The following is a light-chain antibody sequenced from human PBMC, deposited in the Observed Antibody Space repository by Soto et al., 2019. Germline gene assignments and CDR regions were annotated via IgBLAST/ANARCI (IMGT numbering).Light chain of an antibody. CDR2: DVS. CDR1: SSDVGGYNY. J-gene: IGLJ2*01. Sequence: QSALTQRASVSGSPGQSITISCTGTSSDVGGYNYVSWYQQHPGKAPKLMIYDVSTRPSGVSHRFSGSKSGNTASLTISGLQAEDEAYYYCSSYTSSSTLVFGGGTKLTVL. CDR3: SSYTSSSTLV. V-gene: IGLV2-14*01.